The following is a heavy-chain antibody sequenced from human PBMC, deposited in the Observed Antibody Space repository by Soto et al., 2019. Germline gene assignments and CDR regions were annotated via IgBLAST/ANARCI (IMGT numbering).Heavy chain of an antibody. Sequence: PSETLSLTCTASGGSISSDDSYWSWIRQPPGKGLEWIGYIYYSGSTYYNPSLKSRVTISVDTSKNQCSLKLNSVTAADTAVYYCARDRGGYERIDYWGQGTLVTVSS. CDR2: IYYSGST. D-gene: IGHD5-12*01. J-gene: IGHJ4*02. CDR3: ARDRGGYERIDY. V-gene: IGHV4-30-4*01. CDR1: GGSISSDDSY.